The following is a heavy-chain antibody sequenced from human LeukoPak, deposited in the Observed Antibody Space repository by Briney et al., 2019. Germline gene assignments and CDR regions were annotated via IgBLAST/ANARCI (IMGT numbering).Heavy chain of an antibody. Sequence: GGSLRLSCAASGLTFSDYYMSWIRQAPGKGLEWVSYISSSGNSIYYADSVKGRFTVSRDNAKNSLYLQMNSLRAEDTAVYYCAKDSGNDWAHFDYWGQGTLVTVSS. J-gene: IGHJ4*02. CDR2: ISSSGNSI. CDR3: AKDSGNDWAHFDY. D-gene: IGHD5-12*01. V-gene: IGHV3-11*01. CDR1: GLTFSDYY.